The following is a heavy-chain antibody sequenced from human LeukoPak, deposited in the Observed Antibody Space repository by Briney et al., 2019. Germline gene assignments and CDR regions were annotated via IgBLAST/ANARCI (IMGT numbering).Heavy chain of an antibody. CDR2: ISSSSSTI. CDR1: GFTFSSYS. V-gene: IGHV3-48*04. J-gene: IGHJ4*02. Sequence: GGSLRLSCAASGFTFSSYSMNWVRQAPGKGLEWVSYISSSSSTIYYADSVKGRFTISRDNAKNSLYLQMNSLRAEDTAVYYCAREDRYFDWLFDYWGQGTLVTVSS. CDR3: AREDRYFDWLFDY. D-gene: IGHD3-9*01.